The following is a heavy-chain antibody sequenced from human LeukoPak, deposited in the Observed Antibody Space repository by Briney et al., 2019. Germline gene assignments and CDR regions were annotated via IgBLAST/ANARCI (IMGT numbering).Heavy chain of an antibody. CDR1: GGSFSGYY. CDR3: ARNLAHGIVVVPAASLLGFDY. D-gene: IGHD2-2*01. Sequence: SETLSLTCAVYGGSFSGYYWSWIRQPPGKGLEWIGEINHSGSTNCNPSLKSRVTISVDTSKNQFSLKLSSVTAADTAVYYCARNLAHGIVVVPAASLLGFDYWGQGTLVTVSS. J-gene: IGHJ4*02. CDR2: INHSGST. V-gene: IGHV4-34*01.